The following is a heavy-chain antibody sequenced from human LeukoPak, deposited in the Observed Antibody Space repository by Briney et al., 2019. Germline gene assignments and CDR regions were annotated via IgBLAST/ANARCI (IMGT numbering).Heavy chain of an antibody. CDR2: ISGSGGST. CDR1: GFTFSSYA. CDR3: AKDSGYSSSWYDFDY. J-gene: IGHJ4*02. Sequence: PGGSLRLSCAASGFTFSSYAMTWVRRAPGEGLEWVSAISGSGGSTYYADSVKGRFTMSRENSKNTLYLQMSSLRAEDTAVYYCAKDSGYSSSWYDFDYWGQGTLVTVSS. D-gene: IGHD6-13*01. V-gene: IGHV3-23*01.